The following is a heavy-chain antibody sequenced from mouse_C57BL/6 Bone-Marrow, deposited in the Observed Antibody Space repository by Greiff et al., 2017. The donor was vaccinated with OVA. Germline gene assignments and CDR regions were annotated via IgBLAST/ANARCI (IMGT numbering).Heavy chain of an antibody. J-gene: IGHJ3*01. V-gene: IGHV5-9-1*02. CDR1: GFTFSSYA. Sequence: EVKLVESGEGLVKPGGSLKLSCAASGFTFSSYAMSWVRQTPEQRLEWVAYISSGGDYIYYADTVKGRFTISRDNARNTLYLQMSSLKSEDTAMYYCTREALGPAWFAYWGQGTLVTVSA. CDR2: ISSGGDYI. CDR3: TREALGPAWFAY. D-gene: IGHD4-1*01.